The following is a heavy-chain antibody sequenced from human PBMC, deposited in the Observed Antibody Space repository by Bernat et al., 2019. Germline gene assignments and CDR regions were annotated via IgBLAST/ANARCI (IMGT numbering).Heavy chain of an antibody. D-gene: IGHD3-10*01. CDR3: ARISYYGSGSFYYYYYMDV. CDR1: GGSISSGGYY. V-gene: IGHV4-31*03. J-gene: IGHJ6*03. Sequence: QVQLQESGPGLVKPSQTLSLTCTVSGGSISSGGYYWSWIRQHPGKGLEWIGYIYYSGSTSYNPSLKSRVTISVDTSKNQFSLKLSSVTAADTAVYYCARISYYGSGSFYYYYYMDVWGKGTTVTVSS. CDR2: IYYSGST.